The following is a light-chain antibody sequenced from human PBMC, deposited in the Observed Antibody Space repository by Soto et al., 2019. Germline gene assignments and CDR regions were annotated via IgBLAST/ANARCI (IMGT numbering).Light chain of an antibody. Sequence: DIQMTQSPSSLSASLGDRVTITCRASQGIDNHLAWYQQKPGKAPKLLIYAASTLHSGVPSRFTGSGSGTDFTLPISSLQPEDAATYYCQKCKVAPFTFGGGTKVEI. CDR3: QKCKVAPFT. CDR2: AAS. V-gene: IGKV1-27*01. CDR1: QGIDNH. J-gene: IGKJ4*01.